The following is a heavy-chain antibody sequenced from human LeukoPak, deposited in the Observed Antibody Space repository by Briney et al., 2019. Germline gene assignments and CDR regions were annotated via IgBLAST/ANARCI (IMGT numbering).Heavy chain of an antibody. D-gene: IGHD6-13*01. V-gene: IGHV4-39*07. Sequence: SETLSLTCTVSGGSISSSSYYWGWIRQPPGKGLEWIGSIYYSGSTYYNPSLKSRVTMSVDTSKNQFSLKLSSVTAADTAVYYCAREVLLSRSSSQGGWFDPWGQGTLVTVSS. CDR3: AREVLLSRSSSQGGWFDP. CDR2: IYYSGST. CDR1: GGSISSSSYY. J-gene: IGHJ5*02.